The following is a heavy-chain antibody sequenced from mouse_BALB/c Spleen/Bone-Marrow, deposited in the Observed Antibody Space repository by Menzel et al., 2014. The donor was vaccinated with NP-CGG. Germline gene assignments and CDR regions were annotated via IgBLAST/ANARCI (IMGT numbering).Heavy chain of an antibody. J-gene: IGHJ1*01. CDR1: GFNIKDTY. CDR3: ASYRYAWYFDV. D-gene: IGHD2-14*01. Sequence: DVKLVESGAELVKPGASVKLSCTASGFNIKDTYMHWVKQRPEQGLEWIGRIDPANGNTKYDPKFQGKATITADTSSNTAYLQLSSLTSEGTAVYYCASYRYAWYFDVWGAGTTVTVSS. CDR2: IDPANGNT. V-gene: IGHV14-3*02.